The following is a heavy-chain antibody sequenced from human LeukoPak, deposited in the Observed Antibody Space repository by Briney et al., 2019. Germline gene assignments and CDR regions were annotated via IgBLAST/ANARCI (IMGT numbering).Heavy chain of an antibody. CDR2: IYSSGST. CDR1: GGSIGSGGYY. D-gene: IGHD3-3*01. V-gene: IGHV4-31*11. Sequence: SQTLSLTCAVSGGSIGSGGYYWSWIRHQPGKGLEWIGYIYSSGSTDYNPSLKSRLAISVDTPKNQFSLKVTSVTAADTAVYYCARASGLRYDFWSGYLTTYYFDYWGQGTLVTVSS. J-gene: IGHJ4*02. CDR3: ARASGLRYDFWSGYLTTYYFDY.